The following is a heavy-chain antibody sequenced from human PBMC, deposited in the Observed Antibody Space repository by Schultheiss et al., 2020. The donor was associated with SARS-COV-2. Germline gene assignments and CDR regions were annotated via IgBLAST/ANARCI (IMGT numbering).Heavy chain of an antibody. Sequence: SQTLSLTCTVSGGSISSGSYYWSWIRQPPGKGLEWIGYIYYSGSTNYNPSLKSRVTISVDTSKNQFSLKLSSVTAADTAVYYCARADSSGWLDAFDIWGQGTMVTVSS. V-gene: IGHV4-61*01. CDR2: IYYSGST. CDR3: ARADSSGWLDAFDI. CDR1: GGSISSGSYY. J-gene: IGHJ3*02. D-gene: IGHD6-19*01.